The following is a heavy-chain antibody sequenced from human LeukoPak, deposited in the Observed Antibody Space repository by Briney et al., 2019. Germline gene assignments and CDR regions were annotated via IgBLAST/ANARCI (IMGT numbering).Heavy chain of an antibody. CDR1: GGSISSYY. Sequence: SETLSLTCTVSGGSISSYYWSWIRQPPGKGLEWIGYIYYSGSTNYKPPLKSRVTISVDTSKNQFSLQLSSVTAADTAVYYCARDQFSGSFDYWGQGTLVTVSS. D-gene: IGHD1-26*01. V-gene: IGHV4-59*01. CDR3: ARDQFSGSFDY. CDR2: IYYSGST. J-gene: IGHJ4*02.